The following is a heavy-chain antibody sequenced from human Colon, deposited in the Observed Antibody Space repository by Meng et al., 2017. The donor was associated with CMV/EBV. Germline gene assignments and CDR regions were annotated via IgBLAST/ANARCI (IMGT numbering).Heavy chain of an antibody. Sequence: GGSLRLSCAASGFSFSSFWMSWVRQAPGKGLEWVANIKQDGSEQFYADSVKGRFTISRDNAKNSLYLQMNSLRAGDTGLYYCGKNRVESWGQGTLVTVSS. V-gene: IGHV3-7*01. CDR3: GKNRVES. CDR1: GFSFSSFW. CDR2: IKQDGSEQ. D-gene: IGHD3-10*01. J-gene: IGHJ4*02.